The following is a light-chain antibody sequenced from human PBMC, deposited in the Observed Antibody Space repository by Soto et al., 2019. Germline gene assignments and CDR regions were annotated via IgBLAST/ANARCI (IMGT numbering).Light chain of an antibody. CDR2: EVS. Sequence: QSVLTQPASVSGSPGQSITISCTGTSSAVGSYNLVSWYQQHPGKAPKLMIYEVSKRPSGVSNRFSGSKSGNTASLTISGLQAEDEADYYCCSYAGSRTFVFGTGTKATV. CDR3: CSYAGSRTFV. V-gene: IGLV2-23*02. J-gene: IGLJ1*01. CDR1: SSAVGSYNL.